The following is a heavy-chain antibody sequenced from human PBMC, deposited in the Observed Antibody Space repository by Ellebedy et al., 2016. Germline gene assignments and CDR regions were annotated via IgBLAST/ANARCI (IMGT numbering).Heavy chain of an antibody. CDR2: GHT. D-gene: IGHD3-10*01. Sequence: ASVKVSCXASGYTFINHDITWVRQAPGQGLEWMGGHTNSAQNFQGRVIMTIDTSKNTAYMELRNLRSDDTALYYCARTWTLIRGVLDVWGQGTTVSVSS. J-gene: IGHJ6*02. CDR3: ARTWTLIRGVLDV. CDR1: GYTFINHD. V-gene: IGHV1-18*01.